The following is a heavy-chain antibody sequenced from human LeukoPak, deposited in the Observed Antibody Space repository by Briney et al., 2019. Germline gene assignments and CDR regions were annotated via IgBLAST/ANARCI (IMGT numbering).Heavy chain of an antibody. CDR3: ARAGQNNWFDP. CDR1: GFTFSDYY. Sequence: GGSLRLSCAASGFTFSDYYMSWVRQAPGKGLEWVSFLSGSGEIIYYADSVKGRFTISRDNAKNSLYLQMNNLRAEDTAVYHCARAGQNNWFDPWGQGTLVTVSS. J-gene: IGHJ5*02. CDR2: LSGSGEII. V-gene: IGHV3-11*01.